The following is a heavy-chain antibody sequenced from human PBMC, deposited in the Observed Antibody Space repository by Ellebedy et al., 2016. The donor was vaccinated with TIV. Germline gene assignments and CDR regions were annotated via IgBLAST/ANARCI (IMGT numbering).Heavy chain of an antibody. CDR1: GFTFSSYA. CDR2: LTRSGDNT. V-gene: IGHV3-23*01. J-gene: IGHJ3*02. Sequence: GESLKISXTASGFTFSSYAMTWVRQAPGEGLEWVSSLTRSGDNTYYAESVKGRFTISRDNAKNTLYLHMNSLRAEDTAVYFCARDREGWETDAFDIWGQGIMVTVSS. CDR3: ARDREGWETDAFDI. D-gene: IGHD1-26*01.